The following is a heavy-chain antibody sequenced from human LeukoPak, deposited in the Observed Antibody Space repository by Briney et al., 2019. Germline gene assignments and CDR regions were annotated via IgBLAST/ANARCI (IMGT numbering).Heavy chain of an antibody. J-gene: IGHJ3*02. V-gene: IGHV3-48*01. Sequence: GGSLRLSCVASKFTFSNYGMSWVRQAPGEGLEWLSYISSSSSIIHYADSVKGRFTISRDNAKNSLYLQMNSLRGEDTAVYYCTRESSYAFDIWGQGTMVTVSS. CDR1: KFTFSNYG. CDR3: TRESSYAFDI. D-gene: IGHD3-10*01. CDR2: ISSSSSII.